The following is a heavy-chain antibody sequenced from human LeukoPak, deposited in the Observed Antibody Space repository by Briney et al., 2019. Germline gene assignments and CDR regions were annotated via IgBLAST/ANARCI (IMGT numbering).Heavy chain of an antibody. J-gene: IGHJ6*02. Sequence: PSETLSLTCTVSGGSISSGGYYWSWIRQHPGKGLEWIGYIYYSGSTYYNPSLKSRVTISVDTSKNQFSLKLSSVTAADTAVYYCARDEVKSGGYYYYYYYGMDVWGQGTTVTVSS. CDR1: GGSISSGGYY. V-gene: IGHV4-31*03. CDR3: ARDEVKSGGYYYYYYYGMDV. D-gene: IGHD3-22*01. CDR2: IYYSGST.